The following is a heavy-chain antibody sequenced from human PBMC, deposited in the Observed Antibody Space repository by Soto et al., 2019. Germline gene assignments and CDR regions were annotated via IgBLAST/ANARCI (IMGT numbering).Heavy chain of an antibody. V-gene: IGHV1-69*13. J-gene: IGHJ4*02. CDR2: IIPIFGTA. Sequence: GSSVKVSCKASGGTFSSYAISWVRQAPGQGLEWMGGIIPIFGTANYAQKFQGRVTITADESTSTAYMELSSLRSEDTAVYYCARAYDYVWGSYRGPFDYWVQGTLVIVSA. CDR3: ARAYDYVWGSYRGPFDY. D-gene: IGHD3-16*02. CDR1: GGTFSSYA.